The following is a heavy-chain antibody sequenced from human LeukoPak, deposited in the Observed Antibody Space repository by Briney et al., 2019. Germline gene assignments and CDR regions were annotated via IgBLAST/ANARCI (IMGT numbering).Heavy chain of an antibody. CDR2: ISGSGGST. D-gene: IGHD6-19*01. CDR3: AKDSVAGDFDY. J-gene: IGHJ4*02. V-gene: IGHV3-23*01. CDR1: GFTFSSYA. Sequence: GGSLRLSCAASGFTFSSYAMIWVRQAPGKGLEWVSAISGSGGSTYYADSVKGRFTISRDNAKNSLYLQMNSLRAEDTALYYCAKDSVAGDFDYWGQGTLVTVSS.